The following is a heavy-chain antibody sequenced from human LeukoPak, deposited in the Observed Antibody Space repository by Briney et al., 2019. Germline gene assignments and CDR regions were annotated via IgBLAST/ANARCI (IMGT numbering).Heavy chain of an antibody. D-gene: IGHD1-26*01. CDR2: SHQSGAT. Sequence: SETLSLTCTVSGYSISSGYYWGWIRQPPGKGLEWIGSSHQSGATYYNPSLKSRVTISVDTSKNQFSLKLSSVTAADTAVYYRARFNSGSYQHYFDYWGQGTLVTVSS. CDR3: ARFNSGSYQHYFDY. CDR1: GYSISSGYY. J-gene: IGHJ4*02. V-gene: IGHV4-38-2*02.